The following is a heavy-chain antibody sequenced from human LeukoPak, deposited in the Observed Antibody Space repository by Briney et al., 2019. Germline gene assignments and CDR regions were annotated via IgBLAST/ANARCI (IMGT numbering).Heavy chain of an antibody. CDR3: ARDSFYGSGSFGEIDY. CDR1: GGSISSGGYY. J-gene: IGHJ4*02. D-gene: IGHD3-10*01. Sequence: PSQTLSLTCTVSGGSISSGGYYWSWIRRHPGKGLEWIGHIYHDGRTDYTPSLKSRVTISIDTSRNQFSLRLSSVTAADTAVYYCARDSFYGSGSFGEIDYWGQGTLVTVSS. V-gene: IGHV4-31*03. CDR2: IYHDGRT.